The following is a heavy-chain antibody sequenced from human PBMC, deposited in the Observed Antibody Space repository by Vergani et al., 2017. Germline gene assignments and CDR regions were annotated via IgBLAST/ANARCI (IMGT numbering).Heavy chain of an antibody. CDR2: ISAYNGNT. J-gene: IGHJ4*02. Sequence: QVQLVQSGAEVKKPGASVKVSCKASGYIFTSYGISWVRQAPGQGLEWMGWISAYNGNTNYAQKLQGRVTMTTDTSTSTAYMELRSLRSDDTAVYYCAREAYSSSWYGPSQIVYWGQGTLVTVSS. CDR3: AREAYSSSWYGPSQIVY. D-gene: IGHD6-13*01. V-gene: IGHV1-18*01. CDR1: GYIFTSYG.